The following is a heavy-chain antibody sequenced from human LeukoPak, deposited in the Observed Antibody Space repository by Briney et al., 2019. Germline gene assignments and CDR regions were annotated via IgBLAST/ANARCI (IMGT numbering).Heavy chain of an antibody. CDR1: GFTFTTSA. J-gene: IGHJ4*02. V-gene: IGHV1-58*02. Sequence: SLKVSCKASGFTFTTSAMQWVRQARGQRLVWIGWIVVGSVNTNYAQKFQERGTITRDMSTSTAYMELSSLRSDDTAVYYCAALRDYYDSSGYYSEEVGYWGQGTLVTVSS. D-gene: IGHD3-22*01. CDR3: AALRDYYDSSGYYSEEVGY. CDR2: IVVGSVNT.